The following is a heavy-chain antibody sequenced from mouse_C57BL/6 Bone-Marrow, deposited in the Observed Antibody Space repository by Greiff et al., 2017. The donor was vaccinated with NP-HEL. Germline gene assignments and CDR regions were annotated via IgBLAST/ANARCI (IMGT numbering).Heavy chain of an antibody. CDR3: ARLLYDGYSLYAMDY. D-gene: IGHD2-3*01. Sequence: DVQLQESGGGLVQPGGSLKLSCAASGFTFSDYYMYWVRQTPEKRLEWVAYISNGGGSTYYPDTVKGRFTISRNNAKNSLYQQMSRLKSEDTAMYYCARLLYDGYSLYAMDYWGQGTSVTVSS. V-gene: IGHV5-12*01. J-gene: IGHJ4*01. CDR1: GFTFSDYY. CDR2: ISNGGGST.